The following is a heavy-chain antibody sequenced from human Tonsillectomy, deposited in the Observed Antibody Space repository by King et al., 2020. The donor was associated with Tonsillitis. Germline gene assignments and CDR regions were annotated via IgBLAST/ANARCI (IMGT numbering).Heavy chain of an antibody. D-gene: IGHD3-10*01. CDR2: ISYVGSSK. CDR1: GFTFSSYG. V-gene: IGHV3-30*18. J-gene: IGHJ6*02. Sequence: VQLVESGGGVVQPGRSLRLSCAASGFTFSSYGMHWVRQAPGKGLEWVALISYVGSSKYYADTVKGRFTISRDNSKNTLYLQMNSLRGEDTAVYYCAKDSSTYGSGIGGMDVCGQGTTGTVSS. CDR3: AKDSSTYGSGIGGMDV.